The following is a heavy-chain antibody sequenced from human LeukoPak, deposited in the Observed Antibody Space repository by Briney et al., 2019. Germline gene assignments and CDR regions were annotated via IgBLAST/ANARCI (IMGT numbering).Heavy chain of an antibody. Sequence: GGSLRLSCAASGFTFSDYYMSWIRQAPGKGLEWVSYISSSSSYTNHADSVKGRFTISRDNAKNSLYLQMNSLRAEDTAVYYCARGGWLRLLDYWGQGTLVTVSS. D-gene: IGHD5-12*01. CDR2: ISSSSSYT. V-gene: IGHV3-11*06. J-gene: IGHJ4*02. CDR3: ARGGWLRLLDY. CDR1: GFTFSDYY.